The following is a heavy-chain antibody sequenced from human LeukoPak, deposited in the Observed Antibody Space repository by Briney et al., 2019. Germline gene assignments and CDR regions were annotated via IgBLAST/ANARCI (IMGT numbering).Heavy chain of an antibody. Sequence: SETLSLTCTVSGGSISSYYWSWIRQPPGKGLEWIGYIYYSGSTNYNPSLKSRVTISVERSKNQFSLKLSSVTAADTAVYYCARDSGTTGEVKFDPWGQGTLVTVSS. CDR3: ARDSGTTGEVKFDP. V-gene: IGHV4-59*12. CDR1: GGSISSYY. CDR2: IYYSGST. J-gene: IGHJ5*02. D-gene: IGHD3-10*01.